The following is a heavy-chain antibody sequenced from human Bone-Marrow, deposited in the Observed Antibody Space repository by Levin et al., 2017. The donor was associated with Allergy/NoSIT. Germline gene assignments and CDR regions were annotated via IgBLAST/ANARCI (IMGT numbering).Heavy chain of an antibody. V-gene: IGHV2-26*01. CDR3: ARTTYCNGGGCTYGMDV. J-gene: IGHJ6*02. CDR2: IFSNDEK. Sequence: SGPTLVKPTETLTLTCTVSGFSLSSDAMGVSWIRQPPGKALEWLAHIFSNDEKSYSPSLKTRLLISKDTSSGQVVLTMTNMDPVDTATYFCARTTYCNGGGCTYGMDVWGQGTTVTVSS. CDR1: GFSLSSDAMG. D-gene: IGHD2-15*01.